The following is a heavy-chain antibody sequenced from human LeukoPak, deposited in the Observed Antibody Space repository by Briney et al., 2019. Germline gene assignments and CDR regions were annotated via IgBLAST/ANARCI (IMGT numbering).Heavy chain of an antibody. CDR2: IYYSGST. CDR1: GGSISSYY. D-gene: IGHD1-26*01. CDR3: ARQPSYRYYFDC. Sequence: KPSETLSLTCTVSGGSISSYYWSWIRQPPGKGLEWIGYIYYSGSTNYNPSLKSRVSISVDTSKNLFSLKLSSVTAADTAVYYCARQPSYRYYFDCWGQGTLVTVSS. V-gene: IGHV4-59*08. J-gene: IGHJ4*02.